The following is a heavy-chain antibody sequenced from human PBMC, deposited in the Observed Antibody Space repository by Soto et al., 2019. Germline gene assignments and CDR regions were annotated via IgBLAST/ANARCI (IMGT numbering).Heavy chain of an antibody. J-gene: IGHJ4*02. D-gene: IGHD3-22*01. V-gene: IGHV1-69*01. CDR2: IIPMFGAP. CDR3: ASHDSSGYYEVDY. Sequence: QVQLVQSGAEVKKPGSSVKVSCKASGGTFRSNGISWVRQALGQGLEWMGGIIPMFGAPNYARKFADRVRITADESTATSYMELRSLRYEDTALYYCASHDSSGYYEVDYWGQGTQVTVSA. CDR1: GGTFRSNG.